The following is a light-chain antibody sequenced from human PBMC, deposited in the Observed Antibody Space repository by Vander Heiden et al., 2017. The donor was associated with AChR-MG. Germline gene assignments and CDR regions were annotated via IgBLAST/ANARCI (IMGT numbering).Light chain of an antibody. Sequence: QSALTQPASVSGSPGQSITISCTGTSSDVGSYNYVSWYQQHPGKAPKLMIYDVSNRPSGVSNRFSGSKSGNTASLTISGLQAEDEADYYCSSYTSSFTVVFGGGTKLTVL. CDR1: SSDVGSYNY. CDR3: SSYTSSFTVV. V-gene: IGLV2-14*03. J-gene: IGLJ2*01. CDR2: DVS.